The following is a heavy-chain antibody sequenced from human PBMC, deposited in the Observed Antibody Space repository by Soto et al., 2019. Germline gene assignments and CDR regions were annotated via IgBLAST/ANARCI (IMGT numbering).Heavy chain of an antibody. Sequence: QVQLQESGPGLVKPSQTLSLTCTVSGGSISSGDYYWSWIRQPPGKGLEWIGYIYYSGSTYYNPSLKSRVTISVDTSKNQFARKLSSVTAADTAVYYCVRYGSGSYDAFDIWGQGTMVTVSS. J-gene: IGHJ3*02. CDR3: VRYGSGSYDAFDI. V-gene: IGHV4-30-4*01. D-gene: IGHD3-10*01. CDR2: IYYSGST. CDR1: GGSISSGDYY.